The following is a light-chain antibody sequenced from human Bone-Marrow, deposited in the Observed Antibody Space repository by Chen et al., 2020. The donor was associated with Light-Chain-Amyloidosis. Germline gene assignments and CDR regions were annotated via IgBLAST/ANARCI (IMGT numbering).Light chain of an antibody. CDR3: QQYYDTPYT. V-gene: IGKV4-1*01. Sequence: DIVMTQSPDPLAVSLGARATINCKSSQSILYSSNNMNYLAWYQQKPGQPPKLLIYWASTRYSGVPDRFSGSGSGTDFTLTISSLQAEDVATYYCQQYYDTPYTFGQGTELEIK. J-gene: IGKJ2*01. CDR1: QSILYSSNNMNY. CDR2: WAS.